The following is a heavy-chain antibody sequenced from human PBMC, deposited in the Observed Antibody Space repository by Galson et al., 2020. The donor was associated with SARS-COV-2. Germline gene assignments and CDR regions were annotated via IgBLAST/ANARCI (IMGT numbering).Heavy chain of an antibody. Sequence: SETLSLTCTVSGGSISSSSYYWGWIRQPPGKGLEWIGSIYYSGSTYYNPSLKSRVTISVDTSKNQFSLKLSSVTAADTAVYYCARHRLSGYSGYDDDYYYYYYMDVWGKGTTVTVSS. V-gene: IGHV4-39*01. CDR3: ARHRLSGYSGYDDDYYYYYYMDV. J-gene: IGHJ6*03. CDR1: GGSISSSSYY. D-gene: IGHD5-12*01. CDR2: IYYSGST.